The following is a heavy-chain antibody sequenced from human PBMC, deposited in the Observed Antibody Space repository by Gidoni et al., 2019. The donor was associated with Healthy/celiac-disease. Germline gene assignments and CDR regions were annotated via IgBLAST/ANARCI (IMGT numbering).Heavy chain of an antibody. J-gene: IGHJ4*02. Sequence: QITLKESGPTLVKPTQTLTLTCTFSGFPLSTSGVGVGWIRQPPGKALEWLALIYWDDDKRYSPSLKSRLTITKDTSKIQVVLTMTNMDPVDTATYYCAHRGVTTVLGYWGQGTLVTVSS. V-gene: IGHV2-5*02. CDR1: GFPLSTSGVG. CDR2: IYWDDDK. D-gene: IGHD2-21*02. CDR3: AHRGVTTVLGY.